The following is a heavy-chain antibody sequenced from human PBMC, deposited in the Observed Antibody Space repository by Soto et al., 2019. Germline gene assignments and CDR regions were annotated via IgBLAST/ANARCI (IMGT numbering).Heavy chain of an antibody. CDR2: ILYSGST. D-gene: IGHD3-22*01. Sequence: QLQLQESGPGLVKPSETLSLTCTVSGGSISSSSSYWGWIRQPPGKGLEWIGSILYSGSTYYNPSLKSRVTISIDTSKNQFSLKLNSVTAADTAVYFCARFFYDSSGSLFDYWGQGSLVTVSS. CDR3: ARFFYDSSGSLFDY. CDR1: GGSISSSSSY. J-gene: IGHJ4*02. V-gene: IGHV4-39*01.